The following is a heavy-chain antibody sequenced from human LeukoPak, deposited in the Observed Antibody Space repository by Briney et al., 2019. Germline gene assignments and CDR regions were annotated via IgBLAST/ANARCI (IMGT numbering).Heavy chain of an antibody. CDR1: GYTFTNYY. J-gene: IGHJ1*01. V-gene: IGHV1-2*02. CDR2: LNPKTGVT. D-gene: IGHD1-26*01. CDR3: AREWELLRKYLYH. Sequence: ASVKVSCKASGYTFTNYYMHWVRQAPGQGLEWMGWLNPKTGVTDYAQKFQGRVTLSSDTSISTAYMELSRLRSDDTAVYYCAREWELLRKYLYHWGQGTLVTVSS.